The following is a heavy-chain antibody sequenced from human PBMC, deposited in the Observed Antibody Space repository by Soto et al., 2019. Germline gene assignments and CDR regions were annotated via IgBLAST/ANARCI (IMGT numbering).Heavy chain of an antibody. D-gene: IGHD2-15*01. CDR3: ARHGCSSGGCSYYYYSYGMDV. CDR2: IYYSGSA. Sequence: SETLSLTCTVSGGSISSSYYYWGWIRQPPGKGLEWIGSIYYSGSAYYTPSLKSRLTISVDTSKNQFSLKLSSVTAADTAVHYCARHGCSSGGCSYYYYSYGMDVWGQGTTVTVSS. J-gene: IGHJ6*02. CDR1: GGSISSSYYY. V-gene: IGHV4-39*01.